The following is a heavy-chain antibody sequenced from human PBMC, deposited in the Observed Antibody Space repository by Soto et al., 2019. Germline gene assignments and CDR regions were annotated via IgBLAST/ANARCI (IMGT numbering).Heavy chain of an antibody. V-gene: IGHV3-23*01. D-gene: IGHD4-17*01. CDR2: LGSNGTNK. Sequence: EVQLLESGGGLVQPGGSLRLSCAASGITFSTYAMSWVRQAPGKGLEWVSTLGSNGTNKQYADFVKGRFTISRDNSKSTLSLQMNSLRAEDTAVYYCAADYLRHNSLNGYYYSYGMDVWGQGTTVTVSS. CDR1: GITFSTYA. J-gene: IGHJ6*02. CDR3: AADYLRHNSLNGYYYSYGMDV.